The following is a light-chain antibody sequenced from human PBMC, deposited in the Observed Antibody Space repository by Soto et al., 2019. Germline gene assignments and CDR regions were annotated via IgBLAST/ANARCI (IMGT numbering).Light chain of an antibody. CDR3: SSYTSSSTYV. CDR1: SSDVGGYNY. CDR2: EVS. Sequence: QSALTQPASVSGSPGQPITISCTGTSSDVGGYNYASWYQQHPGKAPKLMIYEVSNRPSGVPNRFSGSKSGNTASLTISGLQAEDEADYYCSSYTSSSTYVFGTGTKVTVL. J-gene: IGLJ1*01. V-gene: IGLV2-14*01.